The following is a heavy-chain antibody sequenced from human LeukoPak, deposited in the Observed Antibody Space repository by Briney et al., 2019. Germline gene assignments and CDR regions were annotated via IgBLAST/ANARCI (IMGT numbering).Heavy chain of an antibody. D-gene: IGHD3-22*01. J-gene: IGHJ3*02. Sequence: GGSLRLSCAASGFTFSSYAMSWVRQAPGKGLGWVSAISGSGGSTYYADSVKGRFTISRDNSKNTLYLQMNSLRAEDTAVYYCAKDRSSYYYDSSGYLPGAFDIWGQGTMVTVSS. CDR1: GFTFSSYA. V-gene: IGHV3-23*01. CDR2: ISGSGGST. CDR3: AKDRSSYYYDSSGYLPGAFDI.